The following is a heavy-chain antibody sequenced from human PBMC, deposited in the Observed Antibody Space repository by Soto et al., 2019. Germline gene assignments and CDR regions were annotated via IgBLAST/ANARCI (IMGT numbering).Heavy chain of an antibody. J-gene: IGHJ1*01. CDR1: GDSFSNTRAA. D-gene: IGHD3-10*01. CDR3: VRASTRGVAERFQD. V-gene: IGHV6-1*01. CDR2: TYYRSNWYY. Sequence: KRSQTLSLTCAIAGDSFSNTRAAWNWIRQSPSRGLEWLGRTYYRSNWYYDYATSVKSRMTIKSDTSKNQFSLQLTSLTPEDTAVYFCVRASTRGVAERFQDWGQGTLVTVSS.